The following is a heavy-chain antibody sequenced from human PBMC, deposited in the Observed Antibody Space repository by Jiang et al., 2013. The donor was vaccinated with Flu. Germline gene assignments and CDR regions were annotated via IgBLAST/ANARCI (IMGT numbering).Heavy chain of an antibody. Sequence: VQLVESGGGVVQPGRSLRLSCAASGFTFGSYGMLWVRQAPGKGLEWVAMLWYDGTYIRYGDSVKGRFTISRDNPRNTLYLQMNSLRAEDTAVYYCARDGDSYGRSDYWGLGTLVT. J-gene: IGHJ4*02. CDR1: GFTFGSYG. D-gene: IGHD5-18*01. CDR3: ARDGDSYGRSDY. CDR2: LWYDGTYI. V-gene: IGHV3-33*01.